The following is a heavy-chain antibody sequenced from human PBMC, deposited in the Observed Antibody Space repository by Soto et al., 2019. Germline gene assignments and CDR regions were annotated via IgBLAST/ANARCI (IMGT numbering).Heavy chain of an antibody. CDR1: GFTFSSYG. D-gene: IGHD5-12*01. J-gene: IGHJ6*02. CDR3: AKVPLEMATIHYGMYV. V-gene: IGHV3-30*18. CDR2: ISYDGSNK. Sequence: GGSLRLSCAASGFTFSSYGMHWVRQAPGKGLEWVAVISYDGSNKYYADSVKGRFTISRDNSKNTLYLQMNSLRAEDTAVYYCAKVPLEMATIHYGMYVWGQGTTVTVSS.